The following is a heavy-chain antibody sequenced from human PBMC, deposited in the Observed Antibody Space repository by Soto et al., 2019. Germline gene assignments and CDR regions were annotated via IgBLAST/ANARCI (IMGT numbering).Heavy chain of an antibody. D-gene: IGHD1-1*01. CDR3: ARGRYGDY. V-gene: IGHV1-18*01. J-gene: IGHJ4*02. CDR2: ISAHNGNT. Sequence: QVHLVQCGAEVKKPGASVKVSCKASGYSFTSYGITWVRQARGQGLEWMGWISAHNGNTDYAQKLQGRVIVTRDTSTSTAYMELRSLISDDTAVYYCARGRYGDYWGQGALVTVSS. CDR1: GYSFTSYG.